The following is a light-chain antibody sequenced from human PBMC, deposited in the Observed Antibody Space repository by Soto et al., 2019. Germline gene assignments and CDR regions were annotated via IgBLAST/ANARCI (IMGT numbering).Light chain of an antibody. V-gene: IGLV2-14*03. CDR3: SSYIASSTSVA. CDR1: SRDVGGYNF. J-gene: IGLJ2*01. Sequence: QSALTQPASVSGSPGQSITISCTGTSRDVGGYNFVSWYQHHPGKAPKLMIYDVSNRPSGVSNRFSGAKSGNTASLTISGLQAEDEADYYCSSYIASSTSVAFGGGTKVTVL. CDR2: DVS.